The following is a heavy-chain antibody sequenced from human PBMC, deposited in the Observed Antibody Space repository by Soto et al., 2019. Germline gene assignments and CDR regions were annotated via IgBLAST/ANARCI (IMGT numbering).Heavy chain of an antibody. CDR2: IIPIFGTA. V-gene: IGHV1-69*13. CDR3: ARAPDSSGSNAFDI. CDR1: GGTFSSYA. J-gene: IGHJ3*02. D-gene: IGHD3-22*01. Sequence: GASVKVSCKASGGTFSSYAFSWVRQAPGQGLVWMGGIIPIFGTANYAQKFQGRVTITADESTSTAYMELSSLRSEDTAVYYCARAPDSSGSNAFDIWGQGTMVTVSS.